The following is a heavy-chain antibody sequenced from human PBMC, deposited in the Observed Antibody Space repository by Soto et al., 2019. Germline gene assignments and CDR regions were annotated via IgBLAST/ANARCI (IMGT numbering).Heavy chain of an antibody. CDR1: GGSVSSGSYY. J-gene: IGHJ6*02. CDR2: IYYSGST. CDR3: ARERVRDWNDARSGMDV. V-gene: IGHV4-61*01. D-gene: IGHD1-1*01. Sequence: KSSETLSLTCTVSGGSVSSGSYYWSWIRQPPGKGLEWIGYIYYSGSTNYNPSLKSRVTISVDTSKNQFSLKLSSVTAADTAVYYCARERVRDWNDARSGMDVWGQGTTVTVSS.